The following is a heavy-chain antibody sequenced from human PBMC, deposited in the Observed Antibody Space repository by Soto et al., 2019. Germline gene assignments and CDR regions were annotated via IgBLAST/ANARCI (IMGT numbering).Heavy chain of an antibody. CDR1: GGTFSSYA. Sequence: ASVKVSCKASGGTFSSYAISWVRQAPGQGLEWMGGIIPIFGTANYAQKFQGRVTITADESTSTAYMELSSLRSQDTAVYYCARDRSSVVVVVAARAFDIWGQGTMVTVSS. J-gene: IGHJ3*02. CDR3: ARDRSSVVVVVAARAFDI. D-gene: IGHD2-15*01. CDR2: IIPIFGTA. V-gene: IGHV1-69*13.